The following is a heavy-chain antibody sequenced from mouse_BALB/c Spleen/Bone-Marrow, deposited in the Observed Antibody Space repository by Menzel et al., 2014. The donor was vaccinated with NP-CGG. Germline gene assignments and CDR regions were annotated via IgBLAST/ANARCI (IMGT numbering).Heavy chain of an antibody. D-gene: IGHD2-2*01. CDR1: GYTFTSYW. V-gene: IGHV1S81*02. CDR2: INPSNGRS. CDR3: ARYNAYDWYFDV. J-gene: IGHJ1*01. Sequence: QVQLQQPGAELVKPGASVKLSCKASGYTFTSYWMHWVKQRPGQGLEWIGEINPSNGRSNYSEKFKSKATLTVDKSSSTTYMQLSSLTSEDSAVYSCARYNAYDWYFDVWAAGTTVTVYS.